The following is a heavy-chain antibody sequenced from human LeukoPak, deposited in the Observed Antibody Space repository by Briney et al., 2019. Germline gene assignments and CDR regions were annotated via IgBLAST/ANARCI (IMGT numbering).Heavy chain of an antibody. D-gene: IGHD6-13*01. CDR2: INHSGST. Sequence: SETLSLTCAVYGGSFSRYSWSWIRQPPGKGLEWIGEINHSGSTNYNPSLKGRVTISVDTSRNQFSLKLRSVTAADTAVYYCARVVGKYSSSWYYWGQGTLVTVSS. V-gene: IGHV4-34*01. CDR1: GGSFSRYS. J-gene: IGHJ4*02. CDR3: ARVVGKYSSSWYY.